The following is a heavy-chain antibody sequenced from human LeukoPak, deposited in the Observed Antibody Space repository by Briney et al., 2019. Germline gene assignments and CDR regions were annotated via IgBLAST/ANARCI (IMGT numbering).Heavy chain of an antibody. CDR1: GGSFSGYY. D-gene: IGHD2-15*01. CDR2: IYYSGST. J-gene: IGHJ5*02. CDR3: ARDGSSFVAP. V-gene: IGHV4-31*11. Sequence: SETLSLTCAVYGGSFSGYYWSWIRQHPGKGLEWIGYIYYSGSTYYNPSLKSRVTISVDTSKNQFSLKLSSVTAADTAVYYCARDGSSFVAPWGQGTLVTVSS.